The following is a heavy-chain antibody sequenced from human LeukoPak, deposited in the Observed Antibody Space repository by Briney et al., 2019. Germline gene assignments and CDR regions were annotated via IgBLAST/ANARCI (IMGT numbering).Heavy chain of an antibody. V-gene: IGHV3-23*01. CDR1: GFTFSSYA. Sequence: GGSLRLSCAASGFTFSSYAMSWVRQAPGKGLEWVSAISGSGGSTYYADSVKGRFTISRDNSKNTLYLQTNSLRAEDTAVYYCAKVGYSGYYFDYWGQGTLVTVSS. J-gene: IGHJ4*02. CDR2: ISGSGGST. D-gene: IGHD5-18*01. CDR3: AKVGYSGYYFDY.